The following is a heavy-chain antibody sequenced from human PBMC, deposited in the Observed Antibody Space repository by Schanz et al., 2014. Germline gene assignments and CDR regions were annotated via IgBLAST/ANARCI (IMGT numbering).Heavy chain of an antibody. Sequence: VQLVESGGGVVQPGRSLRLSCAASEFSFSSFGMNWVRQAPGKGLEWVANIKQDGSEKYYVDSVKGRFTISRDNAKNSLELQMNSLTAEDTAVYYCARGVRIDYWGQGTLVTVSS. D-gene: IGHD3-3*01. J-gene: IGHJ4*02. CDR1: EFSFSSFG. CDR3: ARGVRIDY. CDR2: IKQDGSEK. V-gene: IGHV3-7*01.